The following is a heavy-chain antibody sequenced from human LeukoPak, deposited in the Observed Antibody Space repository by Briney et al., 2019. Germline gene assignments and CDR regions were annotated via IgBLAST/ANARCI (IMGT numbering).Heavy chain of an antibody. J-gene: IGHJ4*02. CDR2: IWYDGSNK. CDR3: ARSSTRDYYGSGSSLFDY. CDR1: GXTFSSYG. V-gene: IGHV3-33*08. D-gene: IGHD3-10*01. Sequence: GGSLRLSCAASGXTFSSYGMHWVRQAPGKGLEWVAVIWYDGSNKYYADSVKGRFTISRDNSKNTLYLQMNSLRAEDTAVYYCARSSTRDYYGSGSSLFDYWGQGTLVTVSS.